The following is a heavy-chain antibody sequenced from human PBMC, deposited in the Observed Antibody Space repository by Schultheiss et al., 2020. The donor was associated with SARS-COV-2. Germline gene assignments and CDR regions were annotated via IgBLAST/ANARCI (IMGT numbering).Heavy chain of an antibody. V-gene: IGHV4-61*08. D-gene: IGHD2-8*02. CDR1: GGSISSGGYY. Sequence: SETLSLTCTVSGGSISSGGYYWSWIRQHPGKGLEWIGYIYYSGSTNYNPSLESRLTISMDTSKNQFSLTLSSVTAADTALYYCARDAYCTGGSCFDWYFDVWGRGTLVTVSS. CDR3: ARDAYCTGGSCFDWYFDV. CDR2: IYYSGST. J-gene: IGHJ2*01.